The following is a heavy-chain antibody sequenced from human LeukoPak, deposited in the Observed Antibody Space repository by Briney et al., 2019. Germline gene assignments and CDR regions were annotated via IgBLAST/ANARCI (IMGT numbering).Heavy chain of an antibody. J-gene: IGHJ3*02. V-gene: IGHV3-30-3*01. CDR3: ARGSGWPLDAFDI. Sequence: GRSLRLSCAASGFSFSDYAMHWVRQAPGKGLEWVAIISYDGSNKYYADSVKGRFTISRDNAKNSLYLQMNSLRAEDTAVYYCARGSGWPLDAFDIWGQGTMVTVSS. D-gene: IGHD6-19*01. CDR1: GFSFSDYA. CDR2: ISYDGSNK.